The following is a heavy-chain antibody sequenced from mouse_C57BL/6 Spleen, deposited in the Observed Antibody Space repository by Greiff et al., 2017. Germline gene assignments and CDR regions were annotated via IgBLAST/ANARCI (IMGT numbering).Heavy chain of an antibody. CDR2: ISSGGSYT. Sequence: EVMLVESGGDLVKPGGSLKLSCAASGFTFSSYGMSWVRQTPDKRLEWVATISSGGSYTYYPGSVKGRFTISRDNAKNTLYLQMSSLKSEDTAMYYGARQDYGSSYAMDYWGQGTSVTVSS. CDR1: GFTFSSYG. J-gene: IGHJ4*01. V-gene: IGHV5-6*01. CDR3: ARQDYGSSYAMDY. D-gene: IGHD1-1*01.